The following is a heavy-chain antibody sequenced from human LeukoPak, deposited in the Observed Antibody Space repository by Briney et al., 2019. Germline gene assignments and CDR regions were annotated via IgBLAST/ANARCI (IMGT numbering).Heavy chain of an antibody. Sequence: PSETLSLTCTVSGGSISSGDYYWSWIRQPPGKGLEWIGYIYYSGSTYYNPSLKSRVTISVDTSKNQFSLKLSSVTAADTAMYYCARDTAMDRSGSYYLDYWGQGTLVTVSS. CDR2: IYYSGST. CDR1: GGSISSGDYY. CDR3: ARDTAMDRSGSYYLDY. V-gene: IGHV4-30-4*01. D-gene: IGHD3-10*01. J-gene: IGHJ4*02.